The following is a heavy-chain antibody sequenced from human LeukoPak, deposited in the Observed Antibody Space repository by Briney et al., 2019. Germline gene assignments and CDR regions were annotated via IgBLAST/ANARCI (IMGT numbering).Heavy chain of an antibody. V-gene: IGHV4-39*01. J-gene: IGHJ4*02. Sequence: SETLSLTYTVSGGSISSSDYYWGWIRQPPGKELEWIGTIYYSGSTSYNPSLKSRVTISVDTSKSQFSLKLSSVTAADTAVYYCARLERTVALLYYWGQGTLVTVSS. CDR2: IYYSGST. CDR3: ARLERTVALLYY. CDR1: GGSISSSDYY. D-gene: IGHD6-19*01.